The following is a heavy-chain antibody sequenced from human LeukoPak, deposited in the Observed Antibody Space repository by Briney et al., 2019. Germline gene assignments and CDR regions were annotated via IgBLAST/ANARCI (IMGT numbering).Heavy chain of an antibody. V-gene: IGHV1-18*01. Sequence: GASVKVSCKASGYTFTSYGISWVRQAPGQGLEWMGWISAYNGNTNYAQKLQGRVTMTTDTSTSTAYMELRSLRSDDTAVYYCARDLDTALIDYYYYGMDVWGQGTTVTVSS. J-gene: IGHJ6*02. D-gene: IGHD5-18*01. CDR3: ARDLDTALIDYYYYGMDV. CDR2: ISAYNGNT. CDR1: GYTFTSYG.